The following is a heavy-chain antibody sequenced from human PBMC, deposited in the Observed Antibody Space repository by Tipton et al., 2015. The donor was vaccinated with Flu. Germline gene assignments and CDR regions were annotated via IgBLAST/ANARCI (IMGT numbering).Heavy chain of an antibody. D-gene: IGHD6-19*01. J-gene: IGHJ4*02. CDR1: GGALSNFG. Sequence: QVQLVQSGPEVKTPGSSVRVSCKASGGALSNFGVSWVRQAPGHGLEWMAGIIPIVGVTNYAQRFQGRATVTADGSADTVHLELSNLRSDDTAFYYCAGGNRTGWYRPLDDWGPITLVTVSS. V-gene: IGHV1-69*01. CDR2: IIPIVGVT. CDR3: AGGNRTGWYRPLDD.